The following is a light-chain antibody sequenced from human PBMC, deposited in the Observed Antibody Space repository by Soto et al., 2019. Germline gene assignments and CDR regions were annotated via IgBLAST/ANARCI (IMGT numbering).Light chain of an antibody. V-gene: IGLV2-8*01. CDR1: SRDVSGYNY. CDR3: SSYAGSNNFGV. J-gene: IGLJ1*01. Sequence: QSVLAQPRSASGSPGQSVTISCTGTSRDVSGYNYVSWYQQHPGKAPKLMIYVVSKRPSGVPDRFSGSKSGNTASLTVSGLQAEDEADDYCSSYAGSNNFGVFGTGSKVTVL. CDR2: VVS.